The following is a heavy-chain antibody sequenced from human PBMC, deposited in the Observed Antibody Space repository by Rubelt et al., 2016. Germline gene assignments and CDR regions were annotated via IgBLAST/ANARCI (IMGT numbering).Heavy chain of an antibody. CDR3: ARDGWFDY. Sequence: EVQLVESGGGMVKPGGPLTLSCTASGFTFSSSWMHWVRQVPGKGLVGVSHMRSDGSVTTYADSVKGRFTISRDKAKITRYLQMNSLRAEDTAVYYCARDGWFDYWGQGTLVTVSS. J-gene: IGHJ5*01. V-gene: IGHV3-74*01. CDR1: GFTFSSSW. CDR2: MRSDGSVT.